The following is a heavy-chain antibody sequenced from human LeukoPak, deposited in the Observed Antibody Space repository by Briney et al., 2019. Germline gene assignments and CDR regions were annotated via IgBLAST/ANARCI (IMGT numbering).Heavy chain of an antibody. CDR3: ASYGVKCNDAFDI. J-gene: IGHJ3*02. CDR1: GYSFTSYR. CDR2: IYPGDSDT. D-gene: IGHD4-23*01. Sequence: GESLQISCNGAGYSFTSYRIGRVRQMPGKGLEWMGIIYPGDSDTRYSPSFQGQVTISADKSISTAYLQWSSLKASDTAMYYCASYGVKCNDAFDIWGQGTMVTVSS. V-gene: IGHV5-51*01.